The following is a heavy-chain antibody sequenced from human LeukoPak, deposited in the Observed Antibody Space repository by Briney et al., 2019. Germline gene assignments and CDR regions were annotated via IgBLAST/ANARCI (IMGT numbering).Heavy chain of an antibody. CDR2: ITQDGSEK. Sequence: GGSLRLSCAASKFTFSSHQMSWVRQAPGKGLEWVAKITQDGSEKYYMDSVKGRFIISRDNGKNSLYLQMNSLRVEDTAVYYCARDWRQDNAFDLWGQGTMVTVSS. CDR3: ARDWRQDNAFDL. D-gene: IGHD2-15*01. V-gene: IGHV3-7*01. J-gene: IGHJ3*01. CDR1: KFTFSSHQ.